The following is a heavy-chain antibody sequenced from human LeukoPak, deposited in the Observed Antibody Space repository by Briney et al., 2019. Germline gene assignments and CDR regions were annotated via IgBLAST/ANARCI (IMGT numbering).Heavy chain of an antibody. Sequence: GGSLRLSCAASGFTFSDYYMSWIRQAPGKGPEWVSYISSSGSTIYYADSVKGRFTISRDNAKNPLYLQMNSLRAEDTAVYYCARDRRAPPLGDYWGQGTLVTVSS. CDR2: ISSSGSTI. CDR3: ARDRRAPPLGDY. CDR1: GFTFSDYY. J-gene: IGHJ4*02. V-gene: IGHV3-11*01.